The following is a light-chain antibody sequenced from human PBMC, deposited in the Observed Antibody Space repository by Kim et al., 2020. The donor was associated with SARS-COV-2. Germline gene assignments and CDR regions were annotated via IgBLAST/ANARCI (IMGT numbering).Light chain of an antibody. CDR2: NVN. Sequence: GKPLAIACTGSSSDVGRYNIVSWYHRHTRKAPQIILYNVNQRPSGVPDRCSGSKSRNTASLTISGLQAEEEADYCCCSYADKLRYVFGSGTKVTVL. CDR1: SSDVGRYNI. CDR3: CSYADKLRYV. V-gene: IGLV2-11*03. J-gene: IGLJ1*01.